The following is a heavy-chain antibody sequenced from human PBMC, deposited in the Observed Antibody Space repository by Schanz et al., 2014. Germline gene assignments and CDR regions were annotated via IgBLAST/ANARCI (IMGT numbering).Heavy chain of an antibody. CDR3: ARESRPNYDFLTAYYSIDY. Sequence: VQLVESGGGVVQPGRSLRLSCAAYGFTLSSYAMHWVRQAPGKGLEWVSSISSSSSYIYYADSVKGRFTISRDNAKNSLYLQMNSLRAEDTAVYYCARESRPNYDFLTAYYSIDYWGQGTQVTVSS. V-gene: IGHV3-21*01. CDR1: GFTLSSYA. D-gene: IGHD3-9*01. CDR2: ISSSSSYI. J-gene: IGHJ4*02.